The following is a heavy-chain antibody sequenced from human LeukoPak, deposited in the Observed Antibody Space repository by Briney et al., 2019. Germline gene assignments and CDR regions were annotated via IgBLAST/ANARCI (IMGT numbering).Heavy chain of an antibody. CDR2: ISTSTTTI. CDR1: GFTFSSYS. J-gene: IGHJ4*02. V-gene: IGHV3-48*01. Sequence: GGSLRLSCEASGFTFSSYSMNWVRRAPGKGLEWISYISTSTTTIYYANSVKGRFTISRDNAKKSLYLQMNSLRVEDTGVYYCASWGEGALDNWGQGTLVTVSS. CDR3: ASWGEGALDN. D-gene: IGHD1-26*01.